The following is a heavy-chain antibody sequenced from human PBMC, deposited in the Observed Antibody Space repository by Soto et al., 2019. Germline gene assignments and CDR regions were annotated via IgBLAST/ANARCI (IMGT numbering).Heavy chain of an antibody. J-gene: IGHJ4*02. Sequence: QLQLQESGPGLVKPSETLSLTCTVSGGSISSSSYYWGWIRQPPGKGLEWIGSIYYSGSTYYNPSLKSRVTISVDTSKNQFSLKLSSVTAADTAVYYCARLGRESIADKGNDYWGQGTLVTVSS. CDR3: ARLGRESIADKGNDY. D-gene: IGHD6-6*01. CDR1: GGSISSSSYY. CDR2: IYYSGST. V-gene: IGHV4-39*01.